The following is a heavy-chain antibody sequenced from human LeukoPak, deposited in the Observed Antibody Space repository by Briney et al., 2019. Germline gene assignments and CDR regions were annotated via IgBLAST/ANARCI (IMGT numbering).Heavy chain of an antibody. CDR2: INHSGST. CDR1: GGSFSGYY. J-gene: IGHJ6*03. V-gene: IGHV4-34*01. CDR3: ARVGYSYVINDWSRTGLGAYPTKYYYHMDV. Sequence: SETLSLTCSVYGGSFSGYYWSWIRQAPGKGLEWIGEINHSGSTNYHPSLKSRVTISVDTSKNQFFLKLSSVTAADTAVYFCARVGYSYVINDWSRTGLGAYPTKYYYHMDVWGKGTTVTVSS. D-gene: IGHD5-18*01.